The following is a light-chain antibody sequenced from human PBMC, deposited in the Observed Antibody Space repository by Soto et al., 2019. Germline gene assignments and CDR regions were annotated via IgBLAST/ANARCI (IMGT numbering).Light chain of an antibody. V-gene: IGKV3-20*01. Sequence: EVVLTQSPGTLSLSPGERVTLSCRASQSVSSTDLTWYQQKPGQAPRLLMYGTSTRATGIPDRFSGSGSGTDFTLTISRLEPEDFAVYYCQHYGTSPKWTFGPGTKLEI. CDR2: GTS. CDR3: QHYGTSPKWT. J-gene: IGKJ1*01. CDR1: QSVSSTD.